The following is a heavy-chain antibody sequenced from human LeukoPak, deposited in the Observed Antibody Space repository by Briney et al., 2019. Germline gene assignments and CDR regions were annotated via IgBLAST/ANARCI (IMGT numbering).Heavy chain of an antibody. Sequence: PGGSLRLSCAASGFTFSSYAMSWVRQAPGKGLEWVSTISDSGGSTYYADSVKGRFTISRDNSKNTLYLQMNSLRAEDTAVYYCAKAHHGDYFFYFDYWGQGTLVTVSS. CDR3: AKAHHGDYFFYFDY. D-gene: IGHD4-17*01. CDR1: GFTFSSYA. CDR2: ISDSGGST. V-gene: IGHV3-23*01. J-gene: IGHJ4*02.